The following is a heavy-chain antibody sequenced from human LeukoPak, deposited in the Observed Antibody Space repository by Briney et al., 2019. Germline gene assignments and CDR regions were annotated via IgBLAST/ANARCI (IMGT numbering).Heavy chain of an antibody. J-gene: IGHJ4*02. CDR3: AKDLSGGWLRFMGY. CDR1: GFTFSSYA. Sequence: PGGSLRLPCAASGFTFSSYAMSWVRQAPGKGLEWVSAISGSGGSTYYADSVKGRFTISRDNSKNTLYLQMNSLRAEDTAVYYCAKDLSGGWLRFMGYWGQGTLVTVSS. CDR2: ISGSGGST. V-gene: IGHV3-23*01. D-gene: IGHD5-12*01.